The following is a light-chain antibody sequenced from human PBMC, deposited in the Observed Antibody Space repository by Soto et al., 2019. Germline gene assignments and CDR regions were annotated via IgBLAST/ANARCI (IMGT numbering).Light chain of an antibody. CDR3: QKYSSVPLT. J-gene: IGKJ4*01. CDR2: AAS. V-gene: IGKV1-27*01. Sequence: DIQMTQSPSSLSASVGDRVTITCRASQGISNYLAWYQLKPGKVPKLLIYAASTLQSGVPSRLSGSGSGTDFTLTISSLQPEDDATYYCQKYSSVPLTFGGGTKVEI. CDR1: QGISNY.